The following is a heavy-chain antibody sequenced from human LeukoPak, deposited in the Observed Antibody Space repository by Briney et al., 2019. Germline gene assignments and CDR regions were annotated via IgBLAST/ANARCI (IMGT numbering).Heavy chain of an antibody. Sequence: GGSLRLSCAASGFTFSSYSMTWVRQAPGKGLEWVSAISGSGGSTSYADSVKGRFTISRDNSKNTLYLQVNSLRAEDTAVYYCARADTTGGYYFDYWGQGTLVTVSS. J-gene: IGHJ4*02. CDR3: ARADTTGGYYFDY. CDR1: GFTFSSYS. D-gene: IGHD4-17*01. V-gene: IGHV3-23*01. CDR2: ISGSGGST.